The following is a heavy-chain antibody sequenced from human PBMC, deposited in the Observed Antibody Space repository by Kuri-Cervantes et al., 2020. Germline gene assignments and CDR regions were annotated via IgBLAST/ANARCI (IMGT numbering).Heavy chain of an antibody. CDR3: AKGGYYSTDAFDI. Sequence: GGSLRLSCAASGFTFDDYGMSWVRQAPGKGLEWVSAISGSGGSTYYADSVKGRFTISRDNSKNTLYLQMNSLRAEDTAVYYCAKGGYYSTDAFDIWGQGTMVTVSS. V-gene: IGHV3-23*01. CDR2: ISGSGGST. D-gene: IGHD3-22*01. J-gene: IGHJ3*02. CDR1: GFTFDDYG.